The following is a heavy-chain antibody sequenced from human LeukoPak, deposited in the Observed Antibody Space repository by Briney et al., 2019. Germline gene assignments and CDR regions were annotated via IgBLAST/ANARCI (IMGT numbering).Heavy chain of an antibody. Sequence: PGGSLRLSCAASGLTFSSDWMHWVRQVPGKGLVWVSRINSDASTINYADSVKGRFTISRDIAKNTLYLQMNSLRAEDTGVYYCAKDHYWSIDYWGRGTLVTVSS. CDR2: INSDASTI. CDR3: AKDHYWSIDY. J-gene: IGHJ4*02. D-gene: IGHD3-3*01. CDR1: GLTFSSDW. V-gene: IGHV3-74*01.